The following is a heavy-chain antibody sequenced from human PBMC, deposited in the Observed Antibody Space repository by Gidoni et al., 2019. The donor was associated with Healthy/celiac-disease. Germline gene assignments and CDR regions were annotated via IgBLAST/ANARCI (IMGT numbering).Heavy chain of an antibody. V-gene: IGHV3-30-3*01. CDR3: ARSHNWNSVGYFDY. Sequence: QPGRSLRLSCAAARFTCSSCAMHWVRQAPGKGLAWVAVLSYAGSNKYYADSVKGRLTISRGKSKNTLYLQMNSLRAEDTAVYYCARSHNWNSVGYFDYWGQGTLVTVSS. CDR1: RFTCSSCA. CDR2: LSYAGSNK. J-gene: IGHJ4*02. D-gene: IGHD1-7*01.